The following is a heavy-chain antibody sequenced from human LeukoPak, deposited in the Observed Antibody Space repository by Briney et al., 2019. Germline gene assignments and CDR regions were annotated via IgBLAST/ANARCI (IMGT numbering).Heavy chain of an antibody. CDR3: AMPSWGSYRSWYY. J-gene: IGHJ4*02. Sequence: ASVKVSCKASGYTFTGYHMHWVRQAPGQGLEWMGWINPNSGGTNYAQKFQGRVTMTRDTSISTAYMELSRLRSDDTAVYYCAMPSWGSYRSWYYWGQGTLVTVSS. D-gene: IGHD3-16*02. CDR2: INPNSGGT. V-gene: IGHV1-2*02. CDR1: GYTFTGYH.